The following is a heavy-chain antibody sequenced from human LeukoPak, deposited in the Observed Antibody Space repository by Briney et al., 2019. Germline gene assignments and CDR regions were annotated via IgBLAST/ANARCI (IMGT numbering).Heavy chain of an antibody. J-gene: IGHJ4*02. V-gene: IGHV3-48*01. Sequence: GGSLRLSCAASGFTFSDYSMNWVRQAPGKGLEWISYISSSSSIIYYADSVKGRFTISRDNSKNTLYLQMNSLRAEDTAVYYCARKSSGYYNWGQGTLVTVSS. D-gene: IGHD3-22*01. CDR2: ISSSSSII. CDR1: GFTFSDYS. CDR3: ARKSSGYYN.